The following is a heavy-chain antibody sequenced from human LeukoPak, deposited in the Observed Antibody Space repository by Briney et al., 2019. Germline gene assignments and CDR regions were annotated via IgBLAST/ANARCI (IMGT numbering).Heavy chain of an antibody. CDR2: IYHSGST. Sequence: SETLSLTCVVSGDSIRNDYWWNWVRQPPGKGLEWIGEIYHSGSTNYNPSLKSRVSISVDKSKNQFSLKLTSVTAADTAMYYCARKQHLEPSSYYYYYMDVWGKGTTVTISS. CDR3: ARKQHLEPSSYYYYYMDV. V-gene: IGHV4-4*02. J-gene: IGHJ6*03. D-gene: IGHD6-13*01. CDR1: GDSIRNDYW.